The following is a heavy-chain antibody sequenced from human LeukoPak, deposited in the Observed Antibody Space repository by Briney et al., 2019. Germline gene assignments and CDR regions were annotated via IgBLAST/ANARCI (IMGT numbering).Heavy chain of an antibody. CDR1: GVSFSGYY. CDR2: INHSGST. D-gene: IGHD6-6*01. J-gene: IGHJ4*02. CDR3: ARGGPGSSSFPFDY. V-gene: IGHV4-34*01. Sequence: SETLSLTCAVYGVSFSGYYWSWIRQPPGKGLEWIGEINHSGSTNYNPSLKSRVTISVDTSKNQFSLKLSSVTAADTAVYYCARGGPGSSSFPFDYGGQGTLVTVSS.